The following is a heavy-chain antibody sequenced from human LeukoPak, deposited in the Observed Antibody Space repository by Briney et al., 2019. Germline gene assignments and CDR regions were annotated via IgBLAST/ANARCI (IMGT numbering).Heavy chain of an antibody. Sequence: PGSSLRLSCAAPGFMFTNCAFHWVRQAPGQGPEWVATVSYDGKYEFYSDSVKGRFSISRNDSDNTVYLQMNSLRPEDSAVFYCAKVRGPLYYYAIDAWGQGTKVTVSS. CDR1: GFMFTNCA. D-gene: IGHD1-14*01. CDR2: VSYDGKYE. V-gene: IGHV3-30*18. CDR3: AKVRGPLYYYAIDA. J-gene: IGHJ6*02.